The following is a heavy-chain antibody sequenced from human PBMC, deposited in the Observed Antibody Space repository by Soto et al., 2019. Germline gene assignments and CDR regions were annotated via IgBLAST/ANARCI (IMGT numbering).Heavy chain of an antibody. J-gene: IGHJ4*02. V-gene: IGHV3-11*01. CDR2: ISSSGNSI. CDR1: GFTFSDYY. Sequence: SGGSLRLSCAASGFTFSDYYMTWIRQAPGKGLEWVSYISSSGNSIYYADSVRGRFTVSRGNAKNSLFLQMNSLRADDTAVYDCARRAAAGRTFDYWGLGTLVTVSS. D-gene: IGHD6-13*01. CDR3: ARRAAAGRTFDY.